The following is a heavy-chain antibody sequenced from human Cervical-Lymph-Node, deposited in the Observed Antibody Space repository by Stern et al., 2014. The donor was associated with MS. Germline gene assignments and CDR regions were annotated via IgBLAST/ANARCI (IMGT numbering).Heavy chain of an antibody. CDR2: ISYDGNHK. J-gene: IGHJ4*02. CDR3: ARDYEDTSMLFDH. CDR1: GFTFSSYG. D-gene: IGHD2-8*01. Sequence: DQLVESGGAVVQPGRSLRLSCAASGFTFSSYGMHWVRQAPGKGLAWVTVISYDGNHKYYASSVKVRFTISRDNSKNTLHLQMNSVTPDDTAIYYCARDYEDTSMLFDHWGQGTLVTVSS. V-gene: IGHV3-30*03.